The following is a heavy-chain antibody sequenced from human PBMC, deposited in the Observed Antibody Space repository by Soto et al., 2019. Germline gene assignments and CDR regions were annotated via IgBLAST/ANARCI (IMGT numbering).Heavy chain of an antibody. J-gene: IGHJ6*02. CDR1: GYTFMDYY. CDR2: INPDTDDT. D-gene: IGHD3-22*01. V-gene: IGHV1-2*02. CDR3: ARDYFDRSGLYGMDL. Sequence: ASVEVCCKASGYTFMDYYMHWVRQAPGQGLEWMGWINPDTDDTHYAQKFQGRLIMTRDTSINTVYMELSRLTSDDTAVYYCARDYFDRSGLYGMDLWGQGTTVTVSS.